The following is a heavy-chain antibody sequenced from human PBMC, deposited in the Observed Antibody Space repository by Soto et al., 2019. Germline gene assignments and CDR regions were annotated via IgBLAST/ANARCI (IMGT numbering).Heavy chain of an antibody. V-gene: IGHV1-58*01. CDR2: IVVGSGNT. CDR1: GFTFTSSA. D-gene: IGHD3-3*01. Sequence: SVKVSCKASGFTFTSSAVQWVRQARGQRLEWIGWIVVGSGNTNYAQKFQERVTITRDMSTSTAYMELSSLRSEDTAVYYCAADSYYDFWSGYPSYGMDVWGQGTTVTVS. J-gene: IGHJ6*02. CDR3: AADSYYDFWSGYPSYGMDV.